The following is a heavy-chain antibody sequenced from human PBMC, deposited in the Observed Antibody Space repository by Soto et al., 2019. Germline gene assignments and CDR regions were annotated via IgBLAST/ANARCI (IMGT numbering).Heavy chain of an antibody. CDR2: ISYDGSNK. V-gene: IGHV3-30*18. Sequence: QVQLVESGGGVVQPGRSLRLSCAASGFTFSSYGMHWVRQAPGKGLEWVAVISYDGSNKDYADSVKGRFTISRANSKNTLYLQMNSLRAEDRAVDDCAKEWSNYHYDCGMDVWGQGTTVTVSS. J-gene: IGHJ6*02. CDR1: GFTFSSYG. CDR3: AKEWSNYHYDCGMDV. D-gene: IGHD2-8*01.